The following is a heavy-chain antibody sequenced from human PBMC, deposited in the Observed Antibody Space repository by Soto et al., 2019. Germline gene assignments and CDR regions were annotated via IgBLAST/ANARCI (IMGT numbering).Heavy chain of an antibody. CDR1: GFTFITSF. CDR3: ARYFPGSGRYFFDH. V-gene: IGHV3-7*03. D-gene: IGHD6-19*01. Sequence: RLSCVASGFTFITSFMGGVRQAPGKGLEWVANINQDGGGTYYVDSVEGRFTISRDNGKDSLYLQMNSLRGEDTAVYYCARYFPGSGRYFFDHWGQGTLVTV. J-gene: IGHJ4*02. CDR2: INQDGGGT.